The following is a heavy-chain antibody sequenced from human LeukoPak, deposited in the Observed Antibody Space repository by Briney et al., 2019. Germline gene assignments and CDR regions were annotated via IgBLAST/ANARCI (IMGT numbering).Heavy chain of an antibody. D-gene: IGHD6-13*01. J-gene: IGHJ4*02. Sequence: SETLSLTCTVSGGSISSSSYYWGWIRQPPGKGLEWIGSIYYSGSTYYNPSLKSRVTISVDTSKNQFSLKLSSVTAADTAVYYCARGEVGIAAAIDYWGQGTLVTVSS. CDR1: GGSISSSSYY. CDR3: ARGEVGIAAAIDY. V-gene: IGHV4-39*07. CDR2: IYYSGST.